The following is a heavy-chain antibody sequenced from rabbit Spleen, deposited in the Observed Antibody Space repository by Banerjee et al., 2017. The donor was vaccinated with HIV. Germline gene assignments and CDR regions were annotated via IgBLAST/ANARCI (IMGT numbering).Heavy chain of an antibody. D-gene: IGHD1-1*01. J-gene: IGHJ4*01. Sequence: QEQLVESGGGLVQPGGSLKLSCKASGFDFSSYGVSWVRQAPGKGLEWIACINAVTGKAVYASWAKGRYTFSKTSSTTVTLEMTSLTAADTATYFCARDLPDVIGWNFGWWGPGTLVTVS. CDR3: ARDLPDVIGWNFGW. CDR2: INAVTGKA. CDR1: GFDFSSYG. V-gene: IGHV1S45*01.